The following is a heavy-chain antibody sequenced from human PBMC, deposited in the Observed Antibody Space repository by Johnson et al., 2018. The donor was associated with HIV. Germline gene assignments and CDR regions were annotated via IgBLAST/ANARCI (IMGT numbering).Heavy chain of an antibody. CDR3: AGGPLMRYCSDDNCYWSGAFDI. CDR2: INWNGGSA. V-gene: IGHV3-20*04. D-gene: IGHD2-15*01. CDR1: GFTFNEYD. Sequence: VQLVESGGGVIRPGGSLRLSCAASGFTFNEYDMNWVRQGPGKGLEWVSSINWNGGSAGYADYVKGRFIISRDNAKNSLHLQMNSLRDEDTALYYCAGGPLMRYCSDDNCYWSGAFDIWGQGTVVTVSS. J-gene: IGHJ3*02.